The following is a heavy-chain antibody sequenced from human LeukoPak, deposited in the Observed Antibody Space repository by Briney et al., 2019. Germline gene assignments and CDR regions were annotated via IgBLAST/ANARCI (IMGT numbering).Heavy chain of an antibody. CDR3: AKGYNYGLDY. Sequence: GGSLRLSCAASGFTFSRFWMSWVRQTPGKGLVWVSQIKTDGSYTIYADSVKDRFTISRDNAENTLYLQMNSLRAEDTAVYYCAKGYNYGLDYWGQGTLVTVSS. J-gene: IGHJ4*02. V-gene: IGHV3-74*01. D-gene: IGHD5-18*01. CDR2: IKTDGSYT. CDR1: GFTFSRFW.